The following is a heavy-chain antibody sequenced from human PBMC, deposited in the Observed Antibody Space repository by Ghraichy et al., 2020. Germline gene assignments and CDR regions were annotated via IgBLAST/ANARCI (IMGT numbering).Heavy chain of an antibody. J-gene: IGHJ4*02. CDR3: AKDLTSGGSLGFDC. V-gene: IGHV3-23*01. D-gene: IGHD1-26*01. CDR1: GFSFSTYA. Sequence: GESLNISCAASGFSFSTYAMSWVRQAPGRGLEWVSGISDSGTRTYYPDSVKGRFTISRDNSKNTVYLQMNSLRAEDTAVYYCAKDLTSGGSLGFDCWGQGTLVTVSS. CDR2: ISDSGTRT.